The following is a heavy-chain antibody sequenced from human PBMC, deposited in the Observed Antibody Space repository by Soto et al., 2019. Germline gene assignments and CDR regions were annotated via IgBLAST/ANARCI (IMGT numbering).Heavy chain of an antibody. D-gene: IGHD6-6*01. CDR1: GFTFSSYA. Sequence: GGSLRLSCAASGFTFSSYAMSWVRQAPGKGLEWVSAISGSGGSTYYADSMKGRFTISRDNSKNTLYLQMNSLRAEDTAVYYCAKDRGTIAARPWNRASNPSPWGYWGQGTLVTVSS. V-gene: IGHV3-23*01. CDR2: ISGSGGST. J-gene: IGHJ4*02. CDR3: AKDRGTIAARPWNRASNPSPWGY.